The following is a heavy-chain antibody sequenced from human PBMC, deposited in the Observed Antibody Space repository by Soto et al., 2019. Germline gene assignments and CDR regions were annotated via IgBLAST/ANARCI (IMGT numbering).Heavy chain of an antibody. Sequence: EVQLVESGGGLVQPGGSLRLSCAASGFTFSSYDMHWVRQATGKGLEWVSAIGTAGDTYYPGSVKGRFTISRENAKNSLYLQMNSLRAEDTAVYYCARGYCSGGSCYWFYYYGMDVWGQGTTVTVSS. CDR3: ARGYCSGGSCYWFYYYGMDV. CDR2: IGTAGDT. D-gene: IGHD2-15*01. J-gene: IGHJ6*02. V-gene: IGHV3-13*01. CDR1: GFTFSSYD.